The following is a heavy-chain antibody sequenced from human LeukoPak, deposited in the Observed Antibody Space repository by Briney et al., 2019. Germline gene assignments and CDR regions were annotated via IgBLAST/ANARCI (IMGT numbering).Heavy chain of an antibody. V-gene: IGHV3-64*02. J-gene: IGHJ4*02. CDR3: ARGFCNVDSCFEGTFGY. CDR2: ISSNGDKK. D-gene: IGHD2-15*01. Sequence: GGSLRLSCAASGFSFSTHAMHWVRQAPGKGLEYVSGISSNGDKKYYGDSVKGRFTISRDNSNNMVHLQMGSLRPEDMAVYYCARGFCNVDSCFEGTFGYWGQGALVTVSS. CDR1: GFSFSTHA.